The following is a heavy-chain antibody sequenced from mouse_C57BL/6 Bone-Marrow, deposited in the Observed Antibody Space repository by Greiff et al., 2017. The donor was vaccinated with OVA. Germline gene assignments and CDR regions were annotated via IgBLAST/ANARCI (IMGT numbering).Heavy chain of an antibody. CDR2: ISSGGSYT. J-gene: IGHJ4*01. CDR1: GFTFSSYG. D-gene: IGHD2-3*01. Sequence: DVKLVESGGDLVKPGGSLKLSCAASGFTFSSYGMSWVRQTPDKRLEWVATISSGGSYTYYPDSVKERFTISRDNAKNTLYLQRSSLKAEDTAMYYCARMGTNAMDYWGQGTSVTVSS. V-gene: IGHV5-6*02. CDR3: ARMGTNAMDY.